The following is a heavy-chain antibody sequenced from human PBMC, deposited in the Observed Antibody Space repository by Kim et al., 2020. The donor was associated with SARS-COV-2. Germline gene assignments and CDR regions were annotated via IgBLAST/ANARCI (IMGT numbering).Heavy chain of an antibody. V-gene: IGHV7-4-1*02. CDR1: GYTFTSYA. CDR3: ARGGYYDFWSGYYRALRDFDY. CDR2: INTNTGNP. D-gene: IGHD3-3*01. Sequence: ASVKVSCKASGYTFTSYAMNWVRQAPGQGLEWMGWINTNTGNPTYAQGFTGRFVFSLDTSVSTAYLQISSLKAEDTAVYYCARGGYYDFWSGYYRALRDFDYWGQGTLVTVSS. J-gene: IGHJ4*02.